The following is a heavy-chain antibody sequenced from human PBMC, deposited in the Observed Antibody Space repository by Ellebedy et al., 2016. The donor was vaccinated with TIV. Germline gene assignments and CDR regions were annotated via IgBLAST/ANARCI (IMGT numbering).Heavy chain of an antibody. D-gene: IGHD1-26*01. CDR2: MNPKSGNT. Sequence: ASVKVSCKASGYTFTSYGIGWVRQAPGQGLEWMGWMNPKSGNTGYAQKFQGRVSMTRNTSINTAYMDLSRLRFEDTAVYYCARGSGGSYGMDVWGQGTTVTVSS. J-gene: IGHJ6*02. V-gene: IGHV1-8*01. CDR3: ARGSGGSYGMDV. CDR1: GYTFTSYG.